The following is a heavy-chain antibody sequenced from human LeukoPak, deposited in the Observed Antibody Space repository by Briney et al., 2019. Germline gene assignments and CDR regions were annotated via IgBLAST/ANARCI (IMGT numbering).Heavy chain of an antibody. Sequence: PGGSLRLSCAASGFTFSSYSMNWVRQAPGKGLEWVSYITSSSSTIYYADSVKGRFTISRDNAKNTLYLQINSLRVEDTAVYYCAKSMVRGIIILDFDYWGQGTLVTVSS. CDR2: ITSSSSTI. CDR3: AKSMVRGIIILDFDY. CDR1: GFTFSSYS. D-gene: IGHD3-10*01. V-gene: IGHV3-48*01. J-gene: IGHJ4*02.